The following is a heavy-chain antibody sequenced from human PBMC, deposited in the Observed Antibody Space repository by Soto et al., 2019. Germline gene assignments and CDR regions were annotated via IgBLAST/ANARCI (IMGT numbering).Heavy chain of an antibody. CDR3: AKWAGTYGDYARYFTD. CDR2: ILARGDFI. Sequence: EVQLLESGGGLVQPGGSLRLSCTASGFTFSHYGMSWVRQAPGKGLEWVSTILARGDFIDYADAVRGRFTISRDNSKNMLYLQMNGLRTEDAAVYYCAKWAGTYGDYARYFTDWGPGTLVTGSS. CDR1: GFTFSHYG. D-gene: IGHD4-17*01. V-gene: IGHV3-23*01. J-gene: IGHJ1*01.